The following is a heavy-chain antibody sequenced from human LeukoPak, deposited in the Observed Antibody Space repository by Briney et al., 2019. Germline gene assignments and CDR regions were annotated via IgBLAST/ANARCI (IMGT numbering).Heavy chain of an antibody. Sequence: GGSLRLSCAASGFTFSSYAMSWVLQAPGKGLEWVSTITGSGGSTYYADSVKGRFTISRDNSQNTLYLQVNSLRAEDTAIYYCAKQSTGTAGYYFMDVWGKGTTVTVSS. V-gene: IGHV3-23*01. CDR2: ITGSGGST. CDR1: GFTFSSYA. J-gene: IGHJ6*03. D-gene: IGHD1-1*01. CDR3: AKQSTGTAGYYFMDV.